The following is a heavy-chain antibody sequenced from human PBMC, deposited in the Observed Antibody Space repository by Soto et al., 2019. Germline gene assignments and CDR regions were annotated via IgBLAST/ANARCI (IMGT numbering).Heavy chain of an antibody. J-gene: IGHJ5*01. Sequence: QVQLVESGGGVVQPGTSLRLSCAASGFAFSTYDMHWVRQAPGKGLEWVAVIWSDGNNKLYADSVKGRITISRDNSMNSGYLPLNSLRAEDTAVYYCARDYSRPWFDYWGQGTLVTVSS. CDR2: IWSDGNNK. CDR1: GFAFSTYD. CDR3: ARDYSRPWFDY. V-gene: IGHV3-33*01. D-gene: IGHD6-13*01.